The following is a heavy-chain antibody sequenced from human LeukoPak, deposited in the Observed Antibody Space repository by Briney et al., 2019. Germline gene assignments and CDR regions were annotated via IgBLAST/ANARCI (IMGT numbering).Heavy chain of an antibody. CDR3: ASAYDILTGSRYYFDY. V-gene: IGHV4-59*11. J-gene: IGHJ4*02. D-gene: IGHD3-9*01. Sequence: SETLSLTCTVSGGSISSHYWSWIRQPPGKGLEWIGYIYYSGSTNYNPSLKSRVTISVDTSKNQFSLKLSSVTAAGTAVYYCASAYDILTGSRYYFDYWGQGTLVTVSS. CDR2: IYYSGST. CDR1: GGSISSHY.